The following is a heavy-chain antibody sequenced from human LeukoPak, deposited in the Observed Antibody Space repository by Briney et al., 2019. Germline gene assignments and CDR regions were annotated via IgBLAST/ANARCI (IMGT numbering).Heavy chain of an antibody. J-gene: IGHJ5*02. D-gene: IGHD3-10*01. CDR3: ARGGYYGSGSYYQLNWFDP. Sequence: GGSLRLSCAASGFTFSSYSMNWVRQAPGKGLEWVSSISSSSSYIYYADSVKGRFTISRDNAKNSLYLQMNSLRAEDTAVYYCARGGYYGSGSYYQLNWFDPWGQGTLVTVSS. V-gene: IGHV3-21*01. CDR1: GFTFSSYS. CDR2: ISSSSSYI.